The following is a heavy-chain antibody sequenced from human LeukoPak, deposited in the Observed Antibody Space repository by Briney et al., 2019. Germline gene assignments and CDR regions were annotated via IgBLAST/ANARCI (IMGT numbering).Heavy chain of an antibody. J-gene: IGHJ4*02. CDR1: GYTFTSYG. Sequence: ASVKVSCKASGYTFTSYGISWVRQAPGQGLEWMGWISAYNGNINYAQKFQGRVTMTTDTSTSTAYMELRSLRSDDTAVYYCARDLGAAGTLSFFDYWGQGTLVTVSS. V-gene: IGHV1-18*01. D-gene: IGHD6-13*01. CDR2: ISAYNGNI. CDR3: ARDLGAAGTLSFFDY.